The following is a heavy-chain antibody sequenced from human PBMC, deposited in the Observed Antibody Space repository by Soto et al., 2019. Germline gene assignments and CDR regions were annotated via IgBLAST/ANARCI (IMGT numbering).Heavy chain of an antibody. D-gene: IGHD3-10*01. CDR2: IKYNGDS. CDR1: GGSITNYY. CDR3: ARHGFGSLHGLVDV. J-gene: IGHJ6*02. V-gene: IGHV4-59*08. Sequence: QVQLQESGPGLVKPSETLSLTCTVSGGSITNYYCSWFRQPPGKGLEWIGYIKYNGDSAYNLSLTRRVTMSMDTSKTQFSLMLESVTATDTAVYYCARHGFGSLHGLVDVWGPGTTVIVSS.